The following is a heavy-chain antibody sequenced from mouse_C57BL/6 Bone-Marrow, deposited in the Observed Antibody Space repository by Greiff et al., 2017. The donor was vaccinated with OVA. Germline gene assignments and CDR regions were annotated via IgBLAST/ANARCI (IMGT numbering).Heavy chain of an antibody. J-gene: IGHJ4*01. CDR2: IYPRSGNT. CDR3: ARRYYYYGSSPYAMDY. CDR1: GYTFTSYG. Sequence: QVQLKESGAELARPGASVKLSCKASGYTFTSYGISWVKQRTGQGLEWIGEIYPRSGNTYYNEKFKGKATLTADKSSSTAYMELRSLTSEDSAVYFCARRYYYYGSSPYAMDYWGQGTSVTVSS. D-gene: IGHD1-1*01. V-gene: IGHV1-81*01.